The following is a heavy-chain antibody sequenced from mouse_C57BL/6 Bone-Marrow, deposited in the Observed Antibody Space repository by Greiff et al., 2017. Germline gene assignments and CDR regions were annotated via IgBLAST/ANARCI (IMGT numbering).Heavy chain of an antibody. V-gene: IGHV1-76*01. J-gene: IGHJ1*03. CDR2: IYPGSGNT. Sequence: VQLQQSGAELVRPGASVKLSCKASGYTFTDYYINWVKQRPGQGLEWIARIYPGSGNTYYNEKFKGKATLTAEKSSSTAYMQLSSLTSEDSAVYFCARTTTVVAYWYFDVWGTGTTVTVSS. CDR3: ARTTTVVAYWYFDV. D-gene: IGHD1-1*01. CDR1: GYTFTDYY.